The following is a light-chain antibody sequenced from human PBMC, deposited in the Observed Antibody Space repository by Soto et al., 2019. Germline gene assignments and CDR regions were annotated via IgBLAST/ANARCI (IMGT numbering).Light chain of an antibody. J-gene: IGKJ4*01. CDR2: AAS. CDR3: QQYYSYPPT. Sequence: AIRMTQSPSSLSASTGDRVTITCRASRGISSYLAWYQQKPGKAPKLLIYAASTLQSGVPSRFSGSGSGTDFTLTISCLQSEDFATYYCQQYYSYPPTFGGGNKVEIK. V-gene: IGKV1-8*01. CDR1: RGISSY.